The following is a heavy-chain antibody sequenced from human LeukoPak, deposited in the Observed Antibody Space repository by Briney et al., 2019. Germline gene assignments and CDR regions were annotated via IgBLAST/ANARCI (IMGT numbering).Heavy chain of an antibody. Sequence: SETLSLSCTVSGGSISSGSYYWSWIRQPAGKGLEWIGRIYTSGSTNYNPSLKSRVTISVDTSKNQFSLKLSSVTAADTAVYYCAREADIVVVVAATFDAFDIWGQGTMVTVSS. CDR2: IYTSGST. V-gene: IGHV4-61*02. D-gene: IGHD2-15*01. CDR3: AREADIVVVVAATFDAFDI. CDR1: GGSISSGSYY. J-gene: IGHJ3*02.